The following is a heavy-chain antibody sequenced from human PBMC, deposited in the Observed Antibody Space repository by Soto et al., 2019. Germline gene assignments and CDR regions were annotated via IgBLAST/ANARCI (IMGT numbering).Heavy chain of an antibody. J-gene: IGHJ4*02. V-gene: IGHV3-21*01. CDR3: ARFGYDSEWIQLWPRNEYFDY. CDR1: GFTFSSYS. Sequence: PGGSLRLSCAASGFTFSSYSMNWVRQAPGKGLEWVSSISSSSSYIYYADSVKGRFTISRDNAKNSLYLQMNSLRAEDTAVYYCARFGYDSEWIQLWPRNEYFDYWGQGTLVTVSS. CDR2: ISSSSSYI. D-gene: IGHD5-18*01.